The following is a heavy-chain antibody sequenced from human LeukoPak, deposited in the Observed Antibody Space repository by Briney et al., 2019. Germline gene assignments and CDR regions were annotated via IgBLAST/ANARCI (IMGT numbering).Heavy chain of an antibody. D-gene: IGHD5-24*01. Sequence: SETLSLTCTVSGGSISSYYWSWIRQPPGKGLEWIGYIYYSGSTNYNPSLKSRVTISVDTSKNQFSLKLSSVTAADTAVYYCARVGKDGYNSVFSGPYYYYYYYMDVWGKGTTVTVSS. CDR3: ARVGKDGYNSVFSGPYYYYYYYMDV. CDR1: GGSISSYY. J-gene: IGHJ6*03. V-gene: IGHV4-59*01. CDR2: IYYSGST.